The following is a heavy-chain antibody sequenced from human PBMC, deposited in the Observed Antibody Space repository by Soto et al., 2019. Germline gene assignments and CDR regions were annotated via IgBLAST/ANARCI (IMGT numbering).Heavy chain of an antibody. CDR2: INPSGGST. J-gene: IGHJ4*02. CDR1: GYTFTNFA. CDR3: AREGGFADYDSSGYYLDY. D-gene: IGHD3-22*01. Sequence: ASVKVSCKASGYTFTNFAMHWVRQAPGQRLEWMGIINPSGGSTSYAQKFQGRVTMTRDTSTSTVYMELSSLRSEDTAVYYCAREGGFADYDSSGYYLDYWGQGTLVTVSS. V-gene: IGHV1-46*01.